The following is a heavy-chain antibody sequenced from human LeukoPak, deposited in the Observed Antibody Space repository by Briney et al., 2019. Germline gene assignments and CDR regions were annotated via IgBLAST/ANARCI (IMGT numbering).Heavy chain of an antibody. Sequence: GGSLRLSCAASGVTFSNYDMHWVRQATGKGLEWVSAIGTPGDTYYPDSVKGRFTISRDDAQNSVYLQMNSLRAGDTAVYYCAREGYCSSPSCYADWHFDLWGRGTLVTVSS. CDR1: GVTFSNYD. CDR3: AREGYCSSPSCYADWHFDL. D-gene: IGHD2-2*01. V-gene: IGHV3-13*04. CDR2: IGTPGDT. J-gene: IGHJ2*01.